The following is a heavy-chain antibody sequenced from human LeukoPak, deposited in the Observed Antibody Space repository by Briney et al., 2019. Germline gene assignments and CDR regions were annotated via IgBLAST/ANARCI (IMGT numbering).Heavy chain of an antibody. CDR3: ARDHLITPQLRDY. V-gene: IGHV3-23*01. Sequence: GGSLRLSCAASGFTFSSYAMSWVRQAPGKGLEWVSAISGSGGSTYYADSVKGRFTISRDNSKNTLYLQMNSLRAEDTAVYCCARDHLITPQLRDYWGQGTLVTVSS. CDR2: ISGSGGST. D-gene: IGHD6-6*01. CDR1: GFTFSSYA. J-gene: IGHJ4*02.